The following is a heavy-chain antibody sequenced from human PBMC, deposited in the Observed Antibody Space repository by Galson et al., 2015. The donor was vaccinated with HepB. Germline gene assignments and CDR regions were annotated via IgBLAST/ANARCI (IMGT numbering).Heavy chain of an antibody. V-gene: IGHV3-30-3*01. Sequence: SLRLSCAASGLTFIKHAIHWVRQAPGKGLEWVTVISHDGSNTYYAESVKGRFTISRDDSKDTVYLQMDSLRADDTAVYYCAGGTVTFASAAENWGQGTLVTVSS. CDR3: AGGTVTFASAAEN. D-gene: IGHD2/OR15-2a*01. CDR2: ISHDGSNT. J-gene: IGHJ4*02. CDR1: GLTFIKHA.